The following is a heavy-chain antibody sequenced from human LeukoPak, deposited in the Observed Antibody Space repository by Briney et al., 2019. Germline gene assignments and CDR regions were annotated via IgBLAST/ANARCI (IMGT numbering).Heavy chain of an antibody. CDR3: AKGVGY. CDR2: ICKSGGST. J-gene: IGHJ4*02. D-gene: IGHD1-26*01. CDR1: GFTFSSYA. Sequence: PGGSLRLSCAGSGFTFSSYAMSWVRQAAGRGLEWVSAICKSGGSTYYADSVRGRFTISRDNSKNTLYLQMNSLKAEDTAVYYCAKGVGYWGQGTLVTVSS. V-gene: IGHV3-23*01.